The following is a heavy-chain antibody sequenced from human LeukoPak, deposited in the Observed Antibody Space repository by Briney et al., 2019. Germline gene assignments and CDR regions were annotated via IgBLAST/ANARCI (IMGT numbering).Heavy chain of an antibody. CDR1: GYTFTDYY. CDR3: AKALSNRITMIVVSG. J-gene: IGHJ4*02. D-gene: IGHD3-22*01. Sequence: ASVKVSCKTSGYTFTDYYIHWVRQAPGQGLEWMGWINPNGGGTNYAQRFQGRVTMTRDMSISTAYMELSGLRLEDTAVYYCAKALSNRITMIVVSGWGQGTLVTVSS. CDR2: INPNGGGT. V-gene: IGHV1-2*02.